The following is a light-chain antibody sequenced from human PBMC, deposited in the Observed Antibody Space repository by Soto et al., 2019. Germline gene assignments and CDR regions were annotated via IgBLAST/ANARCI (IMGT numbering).Light chain of an antibody. J-gene: IGKJ5*01. V-gene: IGKV1-6*01. CDR2: LAS. Sequence: VAVTFKASRIIDTYVDWYQQKPGKAPDLLIYLASTLQVGVPSRFSRSASGTDFTLSMRTRRTEDFATHPPVQHFHYPNDVGQGTRLEIK. CDR1: RIIDTY. CDR3: VQHFHYPND.